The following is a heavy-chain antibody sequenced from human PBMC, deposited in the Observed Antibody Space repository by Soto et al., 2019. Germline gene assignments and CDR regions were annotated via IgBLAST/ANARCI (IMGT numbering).Heavy chain of an antibody. V-gene: IGHV1-69*13. J-gene: IGHJ6*02. CDR1: GCTFSSYA. D-gene: IGHD3-22*01. CDR2: IIPIFGTA. CDR3: ARDYYDSSGSAYGMDV. Sequence: GASVKVSCKASGCTFSSYAISWVRQAPGQGLEWMGGIIPIFGTADYAQKFQGRVTITADESTSTAYMELSSLRSEDTAVYYCARDYYDSSGSAYGMDVWGQGTTVTVSS.